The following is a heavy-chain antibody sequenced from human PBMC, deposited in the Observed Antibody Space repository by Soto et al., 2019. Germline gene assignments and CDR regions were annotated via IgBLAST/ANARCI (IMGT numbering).Heavy chain of an antibody. CDR2: ISWNSGSI. CDR3: AKARSGSYDTSVFDY. J-gene: IGHJ4*02. Sequence: EVQLVESGGGLVQPGRSLRLSCAASGFTFDDYAMHWVRQAPGKGLEWVSGISWNSGSIGYADSVKGRFTISRDNAKNSLYLQMNSLRAEDTALYYCAKARSGSYDTSVFDYWGQGTLVTVSS. V-gene: IGHV3-9*01. D-gene: IGHD3-10*01. CDR1: GFTFDDYA.